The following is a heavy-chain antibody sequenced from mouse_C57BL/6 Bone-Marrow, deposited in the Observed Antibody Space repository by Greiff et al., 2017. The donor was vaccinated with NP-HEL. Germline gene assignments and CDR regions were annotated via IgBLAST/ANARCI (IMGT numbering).Heavy chain of an antibody. V-gene: IGHV1-7*01. D-gene: IGHD1-2*01. J-gene: IGHJ4*01. CDR2: INPSSGYT. Sequence: QVQLQQSGAELAKPGASVKLSCKASGYTFTSYWMHWVKQRPGQGLEWIGYINPSSGYTKYNQKFKDKATLTADKSSSTAYMQLSSLTYEDSAVYYCGRGSVLRNYAMDYWGQGTSVTVSS. CDR3: GRGSVLRNYAMDY. CDR1: GYTFTSYW.